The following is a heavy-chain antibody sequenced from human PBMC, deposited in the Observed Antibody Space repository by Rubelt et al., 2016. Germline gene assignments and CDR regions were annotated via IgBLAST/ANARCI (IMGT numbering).Heavy chain of an antibody. CDR2: VSTSGEKT. D-gene: IGHD4-11*01. CDR1: GFTFSSYS. J-gene: IGHJ4*02. Sequence: EVQLVESGGGLVQPGRSLRLSCVASGFTFSSYSMNWVRPAPGKGLEWVSLVSTSGEKTYYADSVKGRFTISRDNAKNSLYRQMDSLRAEETAVYYCARGYLSNSFDYWGQGTLVTVSS. CDR3: ARGYLSNSFDY. V-gene: IGHV3-48*04.